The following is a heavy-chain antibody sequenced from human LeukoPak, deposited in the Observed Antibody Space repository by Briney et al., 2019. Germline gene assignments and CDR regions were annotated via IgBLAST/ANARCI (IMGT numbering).Heavy chain of an antibody. V-gene: IGHV4-30-4*08. J-gene: IGHJ6*03. D-gene: IGHD5-18*01. CDR3: ARDSADTAMALYYYYMDV. CDR2: IYYSWST. CDR1: GGSISSGDYY. Sequence: SSETLSLTCTVSGGSISSGDYYWSRIRQPPGKGLEWIGYIYYSWSTYYNPSLKSRVTISVDTSKNQFSLKLSSVTAADTAVYYCARDSADTAMALYYYYMDVWGKGTTVTVSS.